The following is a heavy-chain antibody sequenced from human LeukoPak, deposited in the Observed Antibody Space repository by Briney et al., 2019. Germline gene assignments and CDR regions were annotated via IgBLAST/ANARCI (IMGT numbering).Heavy chain of an antibody. D-gene: IGHD1-1*01. CDR3: ASGQLERLGLDDYYGMDV. Sequence: ASVKVSCKASGYTFTGYYMHWVRQAPGQGLEWMGWINPNSGGTNYAQKFQGRVTMTRNTSISTAYMELSSLRSEDTAVYYCASGQLERLGLDDYYGMDVWGQGTTVTVSS. V-gene: IGHV1-2*02. CDR2: INPNSGGT. J-gene: IGHJ6*02. CDR1: GYTFTGYY.